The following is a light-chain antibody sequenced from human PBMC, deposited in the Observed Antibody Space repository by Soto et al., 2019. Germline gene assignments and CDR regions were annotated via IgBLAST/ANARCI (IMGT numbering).Light chain of an antibody. CDR2: AAS. CDR3: QQSYSTPWT. CDR1: QSISSY. Sequence: DIQMTQSPSSLSASVGDRVSITCRASQSISSYLNLYQQKPGKAPKLLIYAASSLQSGVPSRFSGSGSGTDFTLTISSLQPEDFATYYCQQSYSTPWTLGQGTKVDIK. J-gene: IGKJ1*01. V-gene: IGKV1-39*01.